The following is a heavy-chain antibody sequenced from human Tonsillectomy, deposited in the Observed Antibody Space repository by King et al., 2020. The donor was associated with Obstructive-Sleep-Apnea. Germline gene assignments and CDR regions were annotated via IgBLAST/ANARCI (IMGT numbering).Heavy chain of an antibody. D-gene: IGHD3-10*01. J-gene: IGHJ6*02. CDR3: AREESAYYGAGPMDV. CDR2: IYTSGST. Sequence: QVQLQESGPGLVKPSETLSLTCSVSGGSMSSFYWSWIRQAAGKGLEWIWRIYTSGSTNYNPSLKSRFTLSVDTSNKQISLKLSSVTAADTAVYYCAREESAYYGAGPMDVWGQGTTVTVSS. V-gene: IGHV4-4*07. CDR1: GGSMSSFY.